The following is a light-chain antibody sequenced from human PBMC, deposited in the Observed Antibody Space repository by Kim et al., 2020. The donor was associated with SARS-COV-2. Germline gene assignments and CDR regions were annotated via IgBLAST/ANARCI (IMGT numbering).Light chain of an antibody. Sequence: QTATGTYSGSNCDGGYEGATWLQRHRGHPPKLLFHRDNKRPSGISERFSASRSGDTASLTITGLQPEDEADYYCSAWDSRLSAWVFGGGTQLTVL. J-gene: IGLJ3*02. V-gene: IGLV10-54*01. CDR1: NCDGGYEG. CDR3: SAWDSRLSAWV. CDR2: RDN.